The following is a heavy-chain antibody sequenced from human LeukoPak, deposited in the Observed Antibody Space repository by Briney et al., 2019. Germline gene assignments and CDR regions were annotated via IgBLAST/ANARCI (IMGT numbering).Heavy chain of an antibody. Sequence: SETLSLTCAVYGGSFSGYYRSWIRQPPGKGLEWIGEINHSGSTNYNPSLKSRVTISVDTSKNQFSLKLSSVTAADTAVYYCARAPYDILTGWDAFDIWGQGTMVTVSS. CDR1: GGSFSGYY. J-gene: IGHJ3*02. CDR3: ARAPYDILTGWDAFDI. D-gene: IGHD3-9*01. V-gene: IGHV4-34*01. CDR2: INHSGST.